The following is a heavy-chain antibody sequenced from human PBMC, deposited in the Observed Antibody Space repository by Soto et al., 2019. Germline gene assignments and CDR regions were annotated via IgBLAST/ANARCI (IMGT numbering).Heavy chain of an antibody. CDR3: TTDPFEVATWFY. J-gene: IGHJ4*02. V-gene: IGHV3-15*01. D-gene: IGHD5-12*01. Sequence: GGSLRLSCAASGFTFSNAWMSWVRQAPGKGLEWVGRIKSKTDGGTTDYAAPVKGRFTISRDDSKNTLYLQMNSLKTEDTAVYYCTTDPFEVATWFYWGQGTLVTVSS. CDR2: IKSKTDGGTT. CDR1: GFTFSNAW.